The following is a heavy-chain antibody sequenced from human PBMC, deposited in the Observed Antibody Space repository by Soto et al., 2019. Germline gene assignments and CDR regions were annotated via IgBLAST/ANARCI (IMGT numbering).Heavy chain of an antibody. J-gene: IGHJ5*02. D-gene: IGHD3-10*01. V-gene: IGHV1-58*01. CDR1: GFTFTSSA. CDR3: GAEQAVLLWFGELNNWFDP. CDR2: IVVGSGNT. Sequence: SVKVSCKASGFTFTSSAVQWVRQARGQRLEWIGWIVVGSGNTNYAQKFQERVTITRDMSTSTAYMELSSLRSEDTAVYYCGAEQAVLLWFGELNNWFDPWGQGTLVTVSS.